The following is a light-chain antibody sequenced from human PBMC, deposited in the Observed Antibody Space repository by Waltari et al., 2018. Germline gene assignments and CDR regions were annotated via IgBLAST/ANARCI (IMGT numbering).Light chain of an antibody. Sequence: FVLTQPHSLSESPGKMVTISCISSSGNIASNYVHWYQQRPGSSPIIVIYEDNKRPSGVPDRFSGSIDTSTNSASLTISGLKTEDEADYYCQSYDSRNPWVFGGGTKLTVL. V-gene: IGLV6-57*01. CDR3: QSYDSRNPWV. J-gene: IGLJ3*02. CDR2: EDN. CDR1: SGNIASNY.